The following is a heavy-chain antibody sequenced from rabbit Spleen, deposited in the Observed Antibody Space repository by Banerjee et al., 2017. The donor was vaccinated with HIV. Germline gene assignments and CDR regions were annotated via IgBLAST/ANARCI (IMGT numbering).Heavy chain of an antibody. CDR2: IAGSGSGFT. V-gene: IGHV1S40*01. CDR1: GFSFSSSDY. D-gene: IGHD8-1*01. J-gene: IGHJ6*01. Sequence: QSLEESGGDLVKPGASLTLTCTASGFSFSSSDYMCWVSQAPGKGLEWISCIAGSGSGFTYYATWAKGRFTCSKTSSTTVTLQMTSLTVADTATYFCARDTGSSFSSYGMDLWGPGTLVTVS. CDR3: ARDTGSSFSSYGMDL.